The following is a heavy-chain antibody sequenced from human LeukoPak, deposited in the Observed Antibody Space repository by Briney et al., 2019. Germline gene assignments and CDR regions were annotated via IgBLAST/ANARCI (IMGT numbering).Heavy chain of an antibody. J-gene: IGHJ4*02. CDR3: AIDLGTGDLSFDY. V-gene: IGHV1-2*02. CDR1: GYTFTGYF. CDR2: INPNSGGT. Sequence: ASVKVSCKASGYTFTGYFLHWVRQAPGHGLEWMGWINPNSGGTKYAQKFQGSVTLTRDTSITTACMDLTRLKSDDTSVYFFAIDLGTGDLSFDYWGQGTLLSVSS. D-gene: IGHD2-8*02.